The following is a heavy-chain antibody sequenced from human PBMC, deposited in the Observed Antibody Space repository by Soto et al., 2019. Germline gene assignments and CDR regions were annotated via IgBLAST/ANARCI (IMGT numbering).Heavy chain of an antibody. CDR1: GGSISSGGYY. CDR3: ARVGGITWFDP. Sequence: QVQLQESGPGLVKPSQTLSLTCTVSGGSISSGGYYWSWIRQHPGKGLEWIGYIYYSGSTYYNPSLKGRCTXSXDTSKNQFSLKLSSVTAADTAVYYCARVGGITWFDPWGQGTLVTVSS. J-gene: IGHJ5*02. V-gene: IGHV4-31*03. CDR2: IYYSGST. D-gene: IGHD3-16*01.